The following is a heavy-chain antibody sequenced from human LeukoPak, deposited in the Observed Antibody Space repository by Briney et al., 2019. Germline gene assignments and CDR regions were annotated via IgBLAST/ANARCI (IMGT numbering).Heavy chain of an antibody. CDR1: GYTFTGYY. J-gene: IGHJ6*03. CDR3: ARVGHNYYYYYYMDV. Sequence: ASVKVSCKASGYTFTGYYMHWVRQAPGQGLEWMGWINPNSGSTNYAQKFQGRVTMTRDTSISTAYMELSRLRSDDTAVYYCARVGHNYYYYYYMDVWGKGTTVTVSS. CDR2: INPNSGST. V-gene: IGHV1-2*02.